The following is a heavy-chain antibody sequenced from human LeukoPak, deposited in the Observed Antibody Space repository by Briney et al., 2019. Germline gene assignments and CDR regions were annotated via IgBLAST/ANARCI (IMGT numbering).Heavy chain of an antibody. V-gene: IGHV3-21*01. Sequence: PGGSLRLSCAASGITFKSYAMSWARLAPGKGLEWVSTTSPSGGTQYYADSVKGRFTISRDNAKNSLYLQMNSLRAEDTAVYYCARDFTDILTGYSNFDYWGQGTLVTVSS. CDR1: GITFKSYA. J-gene: IGHJ4*02. CDR3: ARDFTDILTGYSNFDY. CDR2: TSPSGGTQ. D-gene: IGHD3-9*01.